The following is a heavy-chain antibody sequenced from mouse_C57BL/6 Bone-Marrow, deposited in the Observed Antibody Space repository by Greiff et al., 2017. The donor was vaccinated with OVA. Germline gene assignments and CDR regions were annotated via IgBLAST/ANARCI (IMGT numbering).Heavy chain of an antibody. D-gene: IGHD1-1*01. V-gene: IGHV5-6*02. CDR1: GFTFSSYG. Sequence: VKLVESGGDLVKPGGSLKLSCAASGFTFSSYGMSWVRQTPDKRLEWVATISSGGSYTYYPDSVKGRFTISRDNAKNTLYLQMSSLKSEDTAMYYCARRGYYGSSYNWYFDVWGTGTTVTVSS. J-gene: IGHJ1*03. CDR2: ISSGGSYT. CDR3: ARRGYYGSSYNWYFDV.